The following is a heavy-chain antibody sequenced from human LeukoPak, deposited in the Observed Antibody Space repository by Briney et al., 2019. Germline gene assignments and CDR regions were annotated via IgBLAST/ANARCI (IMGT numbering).Heavy chain of an antibody. CDR2: ISYSGST. V-gene: IGHV4-59*01. CDR1: GGSFSTYF. J-gene: IGHJ5*02. CDR3: ARGVGRYSSNSYL. D-gene: IGHD6-19*01. Sequence: ETLSLTCTISGGSFSTYFWSWIRQPPGKGLEWIGYISYSGSTNYNPSLKSRVTISLDTSKNQFSLKLSSVTDADTALYYCARGVGRYSSNSYLWSQGTLVAVSS.